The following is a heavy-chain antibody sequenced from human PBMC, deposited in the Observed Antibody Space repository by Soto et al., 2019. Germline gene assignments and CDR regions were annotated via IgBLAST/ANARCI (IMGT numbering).Heavy chain of an antibody. CDR3: AITKGPRHLDY. CDR1: GYSFSSYW. CDR2: IYPGDSDT. V-gene: IGHV5-51*01. Sequence: PGESLKISCKGSGYSFSSYWIGWVRQMPGKGLEYMGIIYPGDSDTRYSPSIQGQVTLSADKSTSTAYLQWSSLKASDTAIYYCAITKGPRHLDYWGQGTLVTVSS. J-gene: IGHJ4*02. D-gene: IGHD1-20*01.